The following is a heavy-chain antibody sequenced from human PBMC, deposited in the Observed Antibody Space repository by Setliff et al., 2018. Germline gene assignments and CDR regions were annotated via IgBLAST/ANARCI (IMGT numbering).Heavy chain of an antibody. D-gene: IGHD5-18*01. CDR3: ARVVTPGYYYYMDV. Sequence: SLRLSCAASGFTFSSYTMNWVRQAPGKGLEWLSYIANGGSPIYYADPVKGRFTISRDNAKNSVYLQMNSLRVEDTAVYYCARVVTPGYYYYMDVWGKGTTVTVSS. J-gene: IGHJ6*03. CDR2: IANGGSPI. CDR1: GFTFSSYT. V-gene: IGHV3-48*01.